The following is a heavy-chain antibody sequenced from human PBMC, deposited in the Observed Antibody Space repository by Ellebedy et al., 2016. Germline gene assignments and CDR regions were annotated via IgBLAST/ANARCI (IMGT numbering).Heavy chain of an antibody. Sequence: GGSLRLSCAASGFTVSSNYMSWVRQAPGKGLEWISVIYSGENTYYADSVKGRFIISRDNSKNTLYLQMNRLRTEDTAVYYCAGEAGLTGTQHIPDHWGQGTLVTVSS. J-gene: IGHJ5*02. D-gene: IGHD3-9*01. CDR2: IYSGENT. CDR1: GFTVSSNY. CDR3: AGEAGLTGTQHIPDH. V-gene: IGHV3-66*01.